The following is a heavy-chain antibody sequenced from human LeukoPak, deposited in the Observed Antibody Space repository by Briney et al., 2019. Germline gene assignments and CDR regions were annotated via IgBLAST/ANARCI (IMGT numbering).Heavy chain of an antibody. D-gene: IGHD6-19*01. CDR1: GGTFSSYA. J-gene: IGHJ4*02. CDR2: IIPIFGTA. V-gene: IGHV1-69*13. Sequence: PVKASCKASGGTFSSYAISWVRQAPGQGLEWMGGIIPIFGTANYAQKFQGRVTITADESTSTAYMELRSLRPDDTATYFCARGLAVAYMYWGQGTQITVSS. CDR3: ARGLAVAYMY.